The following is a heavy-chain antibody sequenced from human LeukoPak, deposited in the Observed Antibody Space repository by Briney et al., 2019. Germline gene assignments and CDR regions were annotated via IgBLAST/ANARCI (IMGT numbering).Heavy chain of an antibody. D-gene: IGHD3-22*01. Sequence: ASVKVSCKASGYTFTGYYMHWVRQAPGQGLEWMGWINPNSGGTNYAQKFQGRVTMTRDTSISTAYMELSRLRSEDTAVYYCAREENYYYDSSGPKSNAFDIWGQGTMVTVSS. J-gene: IGHJ3*02. CDR3: AREENYYYDSSGPKSNAFDI. CDR1: GYTFTGYY. CDR2: INPNSGGT. V-gene: IGHV1-2*02.